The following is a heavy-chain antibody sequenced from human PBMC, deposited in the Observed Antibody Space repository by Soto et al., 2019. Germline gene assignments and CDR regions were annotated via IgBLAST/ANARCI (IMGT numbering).Heavy chain of an antibody. Sequence: PSETLSLTCTVSGGSISSGGYYWSWIRQHPGKGLEWIGYIYYSGSTYYNPSLKSRVTISVDTSKNQFSLKLSSVTAADTAVYYCARDRLYGYNYYYGMDVWGQGTTVTVSS. CDR3: ARDRLYGYNYYYGMDV. D-gene: IGHD3-10*01. CDR2: IYYSGST. V-gene: IGHV4-31*03. CDR1: GGSISSGGYY. J-gene: IGHJ6*02.